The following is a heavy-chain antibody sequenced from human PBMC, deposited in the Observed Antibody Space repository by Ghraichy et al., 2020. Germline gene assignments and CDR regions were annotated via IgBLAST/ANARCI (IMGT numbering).Heavy chain of an antibody. CDR3: ARWSDYGDSEPDHFDY. J-gene: IGHJ4*02. CDR1: GGSFSGYY. D-gene: IGHD4-17*01. CDR2: INHSGST. Sequence: SETLSLTCAVYGGSFSGYYWSWIRQPPGKGLEWIGEINHSGSTNYNPSLKSRVTISVDTSKNQFSLKLSSVTAADTAVYYCARWSDYGDSEPDHFDYWGQGTLVTVSS. V-gene: IGHV4-34*01.